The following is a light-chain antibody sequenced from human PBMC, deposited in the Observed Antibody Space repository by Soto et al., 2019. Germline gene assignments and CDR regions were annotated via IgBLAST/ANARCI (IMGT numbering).Light chain of an antibody. V-gene: IGLV1-40*01. Sequence: QSVLTQPPSVSGAPGQRVTISCTGSSSNIGAGYDVHWYQQLPGTAPKLLIYGNSNRPSGVPDRFSGSKSGTSASLAITGIQAEDEADYSCQSYDSSLSGPYVVFGGGTKLTVL. J-gene: IGLJ2*01. CDR2: GNS. CDR1: SSNIGAGYD. CDR3: QSYDSSLSGPYVV.